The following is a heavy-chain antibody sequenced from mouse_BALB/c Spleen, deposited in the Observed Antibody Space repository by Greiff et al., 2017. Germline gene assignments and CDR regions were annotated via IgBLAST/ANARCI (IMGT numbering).Heavy chain of an antibody. Sequence: VQLQQSGPELVKPGASVKMSCKASGYTFTSYVMHWVKQTPGQGLEWIGYINPYNDGTKYNEKFKGKATLTSDKSSSTAYMELSSLNSEDSAVYYCAREWVITTVVAKDYFDYWGQGTTLTVSS. J-gene: IGHJ2*01. D-gene: IGHD1-1*01. CDR2: INPYNDGT. V-gene: IGHV1-14*01. CDR1: GYTFTSYV. CDR3: AREWVITTVVAKDYFDY.